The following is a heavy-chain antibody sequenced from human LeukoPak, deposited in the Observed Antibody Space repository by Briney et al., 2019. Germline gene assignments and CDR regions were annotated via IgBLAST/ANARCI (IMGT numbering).Heavy chain of an antibody. V-gene: IGHV1-58*02. J-gene: IGHJ4*02. D-gene: IGHD2-21*01. CDR2: IVVGSGNT. CDR3: AALFPNAYRPHFDY. Sequence: SVKVSCKASGYTFTSSAMQWVRQARGQRLEWIGWIVVGSGNTNYAQKFQERVTITRDMSTSTAYMELSSLRSEDTAVYYCAALFPNAYRPHFDYWGQGTLVTVSS. CDR1: GYTFTSSA.